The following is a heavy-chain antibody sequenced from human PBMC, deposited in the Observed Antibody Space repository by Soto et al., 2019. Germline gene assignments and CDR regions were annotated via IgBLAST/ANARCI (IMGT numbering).Heavy chain of an antibody. Sequence: GGSLRIACASSVFTFSDYYMNWIRQAPGKGLEWVSYISSSSSYTNYADSVKGRFTISRDNAKNSLYLQMNSLRAEDTAVYYCARASVGRRYYFDYWGQGTMVTVSS. D-gene: IGHD1-26*01. V-gene: IGHV3-11*06. CDR2: ISSSSSYT. CDR3: ARASVGRRYYFDY. J-gene: IGHJ4*02. CDR1: VFTFSDYY.